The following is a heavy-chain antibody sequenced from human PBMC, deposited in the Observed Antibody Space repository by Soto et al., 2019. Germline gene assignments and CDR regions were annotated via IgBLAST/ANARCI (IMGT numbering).Heavy chain of an antibody. V-gene: IGHV1-18*01. D-gene: IGHD3-16*01. Sequence: QVQLVQSGAEVKNPGASVKVSCKASGYTFTRYGIGWARQAPGQGLEWMGWINTYNGNTNYAQNVQGRVTLTTDTSVTTTCMELRCLRYNDTAIYYGAMVDVYVTPSPQDDWGQGTTVIVSS. CDR2: INTYNGNT. CDR1: GYTFTRYG. J-gene: IGHJ6*02. CDR3: AMVDVYVTPSPQDD.